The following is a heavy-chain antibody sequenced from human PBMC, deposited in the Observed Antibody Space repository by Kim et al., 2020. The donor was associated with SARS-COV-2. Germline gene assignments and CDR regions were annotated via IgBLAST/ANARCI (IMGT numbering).Heavy chain of an antibody. J-gene: IGHJ6*02. CDR1: GFTFSGSA. CDR2: IRSKANSYAT. Sequence: GGSLRLSCAASGFTFSGSAMHWVRQASGKGLEWVGRIRSKANSYATAYAASVKGRFTMSRDDSKNTAYLQMNSLKTEDTAVYYCTVNYDILATYYYYGMDVWGQGTTVTVSS. CDR3: TVNYDILATYYYYGMDV. V-gene: IGHV3-73*01. D-gene: IGHD3-9*01.